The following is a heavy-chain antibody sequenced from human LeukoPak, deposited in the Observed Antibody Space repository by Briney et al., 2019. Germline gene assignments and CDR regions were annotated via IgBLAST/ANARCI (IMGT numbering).Heavy chain of an antibody. CDR2: ISWNSGSV. D-gene: IGHD1-7*01. J-gene: IGHJ3*02. Sequence: GGSLRLSCAASGFTFSSYGMSWVRQAPGKGLEWVSGISWNSGSVGYADSVRGRFTISRDNAKNSLYVQMNSLRAEDMALYYCAKDIRNNWNYEGXFDXXXQGXMVTVX. CDR3: AKDIRNNWNYEGXFDX. V-gene: IGHV3-9*03. CDR1: GFTFSSYG.